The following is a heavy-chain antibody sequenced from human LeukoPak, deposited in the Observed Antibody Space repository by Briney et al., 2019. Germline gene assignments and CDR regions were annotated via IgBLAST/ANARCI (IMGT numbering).Heavy chain of an antibody. CDR1: GFTFSSYW. D-gene: IGHD2-2*01. CDR2: ITDTGGNT. CDR3: AKVDCGSTGCRRFDL. V-gene: IGHV3-23*01. Sequence: PGGSLRLSCAASGFTFSSYWMSWVRQAPGKGLEWISGITDTGGNTYYADSVKGRFTISRDNSKNTLYLQMNSLRADDTAVYYCAKVDCGSTGCRRFDLWGRGTLLTVSS. J-gene: IGHJ2*01.